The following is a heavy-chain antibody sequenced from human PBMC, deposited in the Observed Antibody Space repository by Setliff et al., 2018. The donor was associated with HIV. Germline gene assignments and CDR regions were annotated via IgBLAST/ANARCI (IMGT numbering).Heavy chain of an antibody. V-gene: IGHV1-69*06. J-gene: IGHJ6*03. Sequence: SVKVSCKTSGGTFSSYAINWVRQAPGQGLEWMGGIIPICGTANFAQKFQGRVTITADKSTSTAYMELSSLGSEDTAVYFCAYSSDVPGDGFYYYYYMDVWGKGTTVTVSS. CDR2: IIPICGTA. CDR1: GGTFSSYA. CDR3: AYSSDVPGDGFYYYYYMDV. D-gene: IGHD4-4*01.